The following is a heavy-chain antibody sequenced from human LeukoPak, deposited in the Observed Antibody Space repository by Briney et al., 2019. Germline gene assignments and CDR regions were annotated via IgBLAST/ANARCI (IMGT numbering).Heavy chain of an antibody. CDR2: IKQDGRDK. Sequence: GGSLRLSCAASGFTFSNAWMSWVRQAPGKGLEWVANIKQDGRDKYYVASVKGRFTISRDNVKNSLYLQMNSLRVEDTSVYYCARGGAKGSFDYWGQGTLVTVSS. V-gene: IGHV3-7*01. J-gene: IGHJ4*02. CDR3: ARGGAKGSFDY. CDR1: GFTFSNAW.